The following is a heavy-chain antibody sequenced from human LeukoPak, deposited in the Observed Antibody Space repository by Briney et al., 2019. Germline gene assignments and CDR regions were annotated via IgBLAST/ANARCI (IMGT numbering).Heavy chain of an antibody. Sequence: SETLSLTCTVSGGSIGSGSYYWGWIRQPPGKGLEWIGSMYYSGNTYYNPSLKSRVTISVDTSKNQFSLKLSSVTAADTAVYYCARRLRYGLDWFDPWGQGTLVTVSS. V-gene: IGHV4-39*01. D-gene: IGHD4-17*01. CDR3: ARRLRYGLDWFDP. J-gene: IGHJ5*02. CDR1: GGSIGSGSYY. CDR2: MYYSGNT.